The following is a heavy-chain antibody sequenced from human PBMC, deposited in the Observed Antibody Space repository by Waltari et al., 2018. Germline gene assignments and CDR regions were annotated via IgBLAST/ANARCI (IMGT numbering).Heavy chain of an antibody. CDR3: TRPTYYYDSSGAY. V-gene: IGHV3-49*04. J-gene: IGHJ4*02. CDR1: GFTFGDYA. Sequence: EVQLVESGGGLVQPGRSLRLSCTASGFTFGDYAMGWVRQAPGKGLEWVGFIRSKAYGGTTEYAASVKGRFTISRDDSKSIAYLQMNSLKTEDTAVYYCTRPTYYYDSSGAYWGQGTLVTVSS. D-gene: IGHD3-22*01. CDR2: IRSKAYGGTT.